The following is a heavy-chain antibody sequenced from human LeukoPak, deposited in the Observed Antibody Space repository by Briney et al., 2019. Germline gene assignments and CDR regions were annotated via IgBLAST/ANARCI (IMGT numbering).Heavy chain of an antibody. V-gene: IGHV3-30*04. Sequence: GGSLRLSCAASGFTFSSYAMHWVRQAPGKGLEWVAVTSYDGSNKYYADSVKGRFTISRDNSKNTLYLQMNSLRAEDTAVYYCAREGRDGYNGYGAFDIWGQGTMVTVSS. D-gene: IGHD5-24*01. CDR2: TSYDGSNK. J-gene: IGHJ3*02. CDR3: AREGRDGYNGYGAFDI. CDR1: GFTFSSYA.